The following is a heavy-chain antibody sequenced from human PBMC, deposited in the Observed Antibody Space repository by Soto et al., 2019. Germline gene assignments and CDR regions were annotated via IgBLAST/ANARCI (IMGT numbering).Heavy chain of an antibody. Sequence: QVQLQQWGAGLLKPSETLSLTCAVYGGSFSGYYWSWIRQPPGKGLAWIGEINHSGSTNYNPSLKSRVTISVDTSKNQFSLKLSSVTAADTAVYYCARRGRWTTSYFQHWGQGTLVTVSS. D-gene: IGHD1-1*01. CDR1: GGSFSGYY. CDR3: ARRGRWTTSYFQH. CDR2: INHSGST. V-gene: IGHV4-34*01. J-gene: IGHJ1*01.